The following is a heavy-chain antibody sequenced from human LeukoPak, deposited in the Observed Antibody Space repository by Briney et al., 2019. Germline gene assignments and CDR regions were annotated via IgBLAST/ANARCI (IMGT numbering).Heavy chain of an antibody. J-gene: IGHJ3*02. V-gene: IGHV3-30*02. Sequence: GGSLRLSCAASGFTFSNYAMHWVRQAPGKGLEWVAFIRYDGSNKYYADSVEGRFTISRDNSKNTLYLQMNSLRAEDTAVYYCAKGRSSTISLGAFDIWGQGTMVTVSS. D-gene: IGHD2-2*01. CDR3: AKGRSSTISLGAFDI. CDR1: GFTFSNYA. CDR2: IRYDGSNK.